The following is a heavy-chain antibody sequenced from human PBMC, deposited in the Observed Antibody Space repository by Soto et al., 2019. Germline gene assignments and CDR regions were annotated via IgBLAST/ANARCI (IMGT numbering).Heavy chain of an antibody. CDR1: GGSFSGYY. Sequence: SETLSLTCAVYGGSFSGYYWSWIRQPPGKGLEWIGEINHSGSTNYNPSLKSRVTISVDTSKNQFSLKLSSVTAADTAVYYCARGVGATHYYYGMDVWGQGTTVTVSS. V-gene: IGHV4-34*01. J-gene: IGHJ6*02. CDR2: INHSGST. D-gene: IGHD1-26*01. CDR3: ARGVGATHYYYGMDV.